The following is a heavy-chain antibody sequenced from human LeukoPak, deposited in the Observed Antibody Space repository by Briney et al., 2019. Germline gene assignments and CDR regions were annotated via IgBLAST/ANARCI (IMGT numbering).Heavy chain of an antibody. CDR2: ISYDGSNK. CDR1: GFTFSSYG. CDR3: AKLYSGYDGRDY. V-gene: IGHV3-30*18. Sequence: GGSLRLSCAASGFTFSSYGMHWVRQAPGKGLEWVAVISYDGSNKYYADSVKGRFTISRDNSKNTLYLQMNSLRAEDTAVYYCAKLYSGYDGRDYWGQGTLVTVSS. D-gene: IGHD5-12*01. J-gene: IGHJ4*02.